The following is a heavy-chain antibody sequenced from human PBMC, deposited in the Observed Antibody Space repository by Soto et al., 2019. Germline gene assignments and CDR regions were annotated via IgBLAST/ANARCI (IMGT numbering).Heavy chain of an antibody. CDR2: MNPNTGNT. D-gene: IGHD6-25*01. Sequence: VKVSCKASGYTFTNYNINWVRQATGQGLEWMGWMNPNTGNTGYAEKFQGRVTMTRNSSINTAYMELSGLRSDDTAVYYCAREAASDPSFYYHYMDVWGKGTTVTVSS. V-gene: IGHV1-8*01. CDR3: AREAASDPSFYYHYMDV. J-gene: IGHJ6*03. CDR1: GYTFTNYN.